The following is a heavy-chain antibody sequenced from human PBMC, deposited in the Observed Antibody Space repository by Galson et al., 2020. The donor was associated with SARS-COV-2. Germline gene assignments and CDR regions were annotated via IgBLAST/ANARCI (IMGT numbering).Heavy chain of an antibody. CDR3: VKYSSGWYVDY. Sequence: SETLSLTCTVSGGSISSSSYYWGWIRQPPGKGLEWIGSIYYSGSTYYNPSLKSRVTISVDTSKNQFSLKLSSVTAADTAVYYCVKYSSGWYVDYWGQGTLVTVSS. D-gene: IGHD6-19*01. J-gene: IGHJ4*02. CDR2: IYYSGST. V-gene: IGHV4-39*07. CDR1: GGSISSSSYY.